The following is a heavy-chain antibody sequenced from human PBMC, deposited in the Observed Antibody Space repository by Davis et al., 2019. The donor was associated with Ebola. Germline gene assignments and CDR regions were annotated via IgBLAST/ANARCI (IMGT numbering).Heavy chain of an antibody. CDR3: ARYCSSTSCYKRGYGFDY. CDR1: GGSFSGYY. V-gene: IGHV4-34*01. Sequence: PSETLSLTCAVYGGSFSGYYWSWIRQPPGKGLEWIGEINHSGSTNYNPSLKSRVTISVDTSKNQFSRKLSSVTAADTAVYYCARYCSSTSCYKRGYGFDYWGQGTLVTVSS. J-gene: IGHJ4*02. D-gene: IGHD2-2*02. CDR2: INHSGST.